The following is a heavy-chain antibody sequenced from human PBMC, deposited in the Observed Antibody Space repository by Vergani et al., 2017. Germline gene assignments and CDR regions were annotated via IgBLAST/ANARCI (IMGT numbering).Heavy chain of an antibody. CDR1: GSTFSSYA. D-gene: IGHD3-22*01. V-gene: IGHV3-33*08. CDR3: ARNRQRYYDSSGYLDAFDI. J-gene: IGHJ3*02. CDR2: IWFDRGNK. Sequence: VQLVESGGGLVQPGGSLRLSCAASGSTFSSYAMNWVRQAPGKGLEWVAVIWFDRGNKYHADSEQGRFTISRDNAKNSLYLQMNSLRAEDTALYYCARNRQRYYDSSGYLDAFDIWGQGTMVTVSS.